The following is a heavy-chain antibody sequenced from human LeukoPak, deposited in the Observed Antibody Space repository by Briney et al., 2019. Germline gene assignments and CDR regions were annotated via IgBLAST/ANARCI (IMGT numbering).Heavy chain of an antibody. CDR2: IRYDGSNK. CDR1: GFTFSSYG. D-gene: IGHD3-3*01. J-gene: IGHJ3*02. V-gene: IGHV3-30*02. CDR3: ANSRYYDFYDAFDI. Sequence: GGSLRLSCAASGFTFSSYGMHWVRQAPGKGLEWVAFIRYDGSNKYYADSVKGRFTISRDNSKNTLYLQMNSLRAEDTAVYYCANSRYYDFYDAFDIWGQGTMVTVSS.